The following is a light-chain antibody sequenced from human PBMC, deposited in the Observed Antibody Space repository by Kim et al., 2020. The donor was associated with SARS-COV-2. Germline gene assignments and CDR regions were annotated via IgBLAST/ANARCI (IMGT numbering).Light chain of an antibody. Sequence: DIQMTQSPSSLSASVGDRVTITCRASQSISSYLNWYQQKPGKAPKVLIYAASSLESGVPSRFSGSGSGTDFTLTISSLQPEDFATYYCQQSYSTPGYTFGQGTKLEL. J-gene: IGKJ2*01. CDR1: QSISSY. CDR3: QQSYSTPGYT. V-gene: IGKV1-39*01. CDR2: AAS.